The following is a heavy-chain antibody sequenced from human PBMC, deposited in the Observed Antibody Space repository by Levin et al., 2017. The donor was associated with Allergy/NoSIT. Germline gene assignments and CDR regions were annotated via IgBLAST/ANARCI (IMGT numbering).Heavy chain of an antibody. CDR3: AREIGQLGWFDP. Sequence: ESLKISCTVSGGSISSYYWSWIRQPPGKGLEYIGFIYFSGTSNYNPSLKSRVTMSVDTSKNQFSLKLTSVTAADTAVYYCAREIGQLGWFDPWGQGTLVTVSS. CDR2: IYFSGTS. J-gene: IGHJ5*02. V-gene: IGHV4-59*01. CDR1: GGSISSYY. D-gene: IGHD6-6*01.